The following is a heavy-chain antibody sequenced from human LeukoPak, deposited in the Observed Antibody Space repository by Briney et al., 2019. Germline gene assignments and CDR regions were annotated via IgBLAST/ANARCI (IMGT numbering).Heavy chain of an antibody. CDR1: GFTFNSFG. CDR2: IRYDGGTR. Sequence: GGSLRLSCAASGFTFNSFGMHWVRQAPGKGLEWVAFIRYDGGTRYYADSVKGRITISRDNSKNTLYLQMDSLRAEDTAVYYCAKDQAGTPQYFDYWGQGTLVTVSP. CDR3: AKDQAGTPQYFDY. J-gene: IGHJ4*02. V-gene: IGHV3-30*02. D-gene: IGHD6-19*01.